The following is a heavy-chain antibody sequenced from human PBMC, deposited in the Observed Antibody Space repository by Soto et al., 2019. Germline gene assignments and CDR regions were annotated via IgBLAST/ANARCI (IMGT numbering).Heavy chain of an antibody. V-gene: IGHV3-48*03. J-gene: IGHJ4*02. CDR1: GFTFSSYK. CDR3: ARDEYGGAYDY. D-gene: IGHD4-17*01. Sequence: EVQLVESGRGLVQPGGSLRLSCAASGFTFSSYKMNWVRQAPGKGLEWVSYISSSGNTIHYADSVKGRFTISRDNAKKSLYLQMNSLRAEDTAVYYCARDEYGGAYDYWGQGTLVTVSS. CDR2: ISSSGNTI.